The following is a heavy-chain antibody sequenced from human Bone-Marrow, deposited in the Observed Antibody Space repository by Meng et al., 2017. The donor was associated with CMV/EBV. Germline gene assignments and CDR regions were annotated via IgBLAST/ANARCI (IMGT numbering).Heavy chain of an antibody. D-gene: IGHD6-13*01. J-gene: IGHJ4*02. V-gene: IGHV4-39*07. Sequence: WVRQAPGKGLEWIGSIYYSGSTYYNPSLKSRVTISVDTSKNQFSLKLSSVTAADTAVYYCARETAGIAAFDYWGQGTLVTVSS. CDR3: ARETAGIAAFDY. CDR2: IYYSGST.